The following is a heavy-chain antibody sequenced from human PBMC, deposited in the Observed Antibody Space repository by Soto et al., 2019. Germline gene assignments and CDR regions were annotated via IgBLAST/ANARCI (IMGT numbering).Heavy chain of an antibody. CDR2: ISGSGGST. J-gene: IGHJ6*03. Sequence: EVQLLESGGGLVQPGGSLRLSCAASGFTFSSYAMSWVRQAPGKGLEWVSAISGSGGSTYYADSVKGRFTISRDNSKNTLYLQMNSLRAEDTAVYYCAKAARAWLISGYYYYMDVWGKGTTVTVSS. CDR3: AKAARAWLISGYYYYMDV. CDR1: GFTFSSYA. D-gene: IGHD3-9*01. V-gene: IGHV3-23*01.